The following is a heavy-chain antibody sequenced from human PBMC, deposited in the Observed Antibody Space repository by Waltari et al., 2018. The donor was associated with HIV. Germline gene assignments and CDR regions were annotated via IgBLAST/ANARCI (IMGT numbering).Heavy chain of an antibody. D-gene: IGHD4-17*01. Sequence: QPQLQESGPGLVRPSETLSLTCNVSGGSFKSTRCYWGWIRQPPGKGLEWIGSLYYSGSGTTYYNPSLKSRVTISVEKSKNYLSLRLNSVTAADSAIYYCARVGMASTVTPRYYGMDVWGQGTAVTVS. CDR1: GGSFKSTRCY. J-gene: IGHJ6*02. V-gene: IGHV4-39*07. CDR3: ARVGMASTVTPRYYGMDV. CDR2: LYYSGSGTT.